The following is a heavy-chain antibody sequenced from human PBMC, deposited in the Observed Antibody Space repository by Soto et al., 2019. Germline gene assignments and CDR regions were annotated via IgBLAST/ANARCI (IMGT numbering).Heavy chain of an antibody. J-gene: IGHJ4*01. CDR2: IYWDDDK. CDR1: G. V-gene: IGHV2-5*02. Sequence: GVGWSRQPPGKALEWLALIYWDDDKRYSPSLKSRLTITKDTSKNQVVLTMTNMDPVDTATYYCAYSHEGDGRADDCGFLDYWLHGSPVIVSS. D-gene: IGHD2-21*01. CDR3: AYSHEGDGRADDCGFLDY.